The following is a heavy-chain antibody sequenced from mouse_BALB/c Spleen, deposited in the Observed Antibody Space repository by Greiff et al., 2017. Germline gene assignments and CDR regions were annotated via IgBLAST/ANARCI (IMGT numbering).Heavy chain of an antibody. D-gene: IGHD2-14*01. CDR2: IYPGNSDT. Sequence: VQLQQSGTVLARPGASVKMSCKASGYTFTSYWMHWVKQRPGQGLEWIGAIYPGNSDTSYNQKFKGKAKLTAVTSTSTAYMELSSLTNEDSAVYYCARKKSTTAYAMDYWGQGTTLTVSS. J-gene: IGHJ2*01. V-gene: IGHV1-5*01. CDR3: ARKKSTTAYAMDY. CDR1: GYTFTSYW.